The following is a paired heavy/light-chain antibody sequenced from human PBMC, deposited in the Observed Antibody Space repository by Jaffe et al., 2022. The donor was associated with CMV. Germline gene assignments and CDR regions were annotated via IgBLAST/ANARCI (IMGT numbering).Light chain of an antibody. CDR3: QQSYTTPIT. J-gene: IGKJ5*01. CDR1: QSIRSH. Sequence: DIQMTQSPSSLSASVGDRVTITCRASQSIRSHLNWYQQKPGKAPKLLIYAASSLQSEVPSRFTGSGSGTDFTLTISSLQLEDFATYYCQQSYTTPITFGQGTRLEIK. V-gene: IGKV1-39*01. CDR2: AAS.
Heavy chain of an antibody. J-gene: IGHJ4*02. CDR1: GFIFSGYA. CDR2: ITANSGTT. CDR3: SKDQVFGDGYINFDY. V-gene: IGHV3-23*01. D-gene: IGHD2-21*01. Sequence: EVQLLESGGVLVQPGGSLRLSCAASGFIFSGYAMSWVRQAPGKGLEWVSTITANSGTTYYSDSVKGRFTISRDNSQNTLYLQMNSLRAEDTAVFFCSKDQVFGDGYINFDYWGQGTLVTVSS.